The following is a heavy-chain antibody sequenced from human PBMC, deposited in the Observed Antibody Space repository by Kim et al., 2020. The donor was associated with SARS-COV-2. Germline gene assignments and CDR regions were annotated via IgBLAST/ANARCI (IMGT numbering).Heavy chain of an antibody. J-gene: IGHJ4*02. V-gene: IGHV3-23*01. CDR2: ISGSGVST. CDR3: AKDLSELPEYYFDY. CDR1: GFTFSSYA. Sequence: GGSLRLSCAASGFTFSSYAMSWVRQAPGKGLEWVSAISGSGVSTYYADSVKGRFTISRDNSKNTLYLQMNSLRAEDTAVYYCAKDLSELPEYYFDYWGQGTLVTVSS. D-gene: IGHD1-26*01.